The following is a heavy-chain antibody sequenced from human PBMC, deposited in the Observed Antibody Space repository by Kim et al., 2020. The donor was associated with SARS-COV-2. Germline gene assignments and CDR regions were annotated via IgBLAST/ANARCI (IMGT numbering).Heavy chain of an antibody. J-gene: IGHJ3*02. CDR1: GFTFSDYY. V-gene: IGHV3-11*01. CDR3: ARGLSSSRPDAFDI. Sequence: GGSLRLSCAASGFTFSDYYMSWIRQAPGKGLEWVSYISSSGSTIYYADSVKGRFTISRDNAKNSLYLQMNSLRAEDTAVYYCARGLSSSRPDAFDIWGQGTMVTVSS. CDR2: ISSSGSTI. D-gene: IGHD6-13*01.